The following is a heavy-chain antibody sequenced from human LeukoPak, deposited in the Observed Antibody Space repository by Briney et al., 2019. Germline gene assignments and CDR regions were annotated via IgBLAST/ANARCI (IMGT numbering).Heavy chain of an antibody. V-gene: IGHV4-34*01. CDR2: INHSGST. J-gene: IGHJ6*03. D-gene: IGHD5-12*01. Sequence: SETLSLTCAVYGGSFSGYYWSWIRQPPGKGLEWIGEINHSGSTNYNPSLKSRVTISVDTSKNQFSLKLSSVTAADTAVYYCARGRSVVATLYYYYYMDVWGKGTTVTVSS. CDR1: GGSFSGYY. CDR3: ARGRSVVATLYYYYYMDV.